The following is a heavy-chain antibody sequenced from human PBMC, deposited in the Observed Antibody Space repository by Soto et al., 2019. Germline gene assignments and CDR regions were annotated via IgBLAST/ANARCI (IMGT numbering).Heavy chain of an antibody. D-gene: IGHD3-3*01. J-gene: IGHJ4*02. CDR1: GGTFSSYA. CDR3: AGGLLRGPLDY. CDR2: IIPIFGTA. V-gene: IGHV1-69*05. Sequence: VKVSCKASGGTFSSYAISWVRQAPGQGLEWMGGIIPIFGTANYAQKFQGRFTIFRDDSKNTLYLQMNSLRAEDTAVYYCAGGLLRGPLDYCGPGTLVTVSS.